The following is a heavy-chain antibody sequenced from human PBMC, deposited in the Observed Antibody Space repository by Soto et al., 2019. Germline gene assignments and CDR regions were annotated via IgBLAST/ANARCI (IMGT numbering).Heavy chain of an antibody. CDR2: ISSSSSYT. CDR1: GFTFSDYY. Sequence: QVQLVESGGGLVKPGVSLRLSCAASGFTFSDYYMSWIRQAPGKGLEWVSYISSSSSYTNYADSVKGRFTISRDNAKNSLYLQMNSLRAEDTAVYYCARDRPPRTSGQSDYWGQGTLVTVSS. D-gene: IGHD1-1*01. J-gene: IGHJ4*02. V-gene: IGHV3-11*06. CDR3: ARDRPPRTSGQSDY.